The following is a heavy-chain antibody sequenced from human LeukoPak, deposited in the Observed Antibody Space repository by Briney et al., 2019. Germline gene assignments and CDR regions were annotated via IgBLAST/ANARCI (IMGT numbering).Heavy chain of an antibody. CDR1: GFSVSSTY. J-gene: IGHJ4*02. V-gene: IGHV3-53*04. CDR3: VRALGSSVDS. CDR2: IYSDGSA. D-gene: IGHD6-6*01. Sequence: GGSLRLTCAASGFSVSSTYMSWVRQAPGKGLEWISFIYSDGSAYYADSVQGGFTISTHSSKNTVSLQMNSLKPEDAAVYYCVRALGSSVDSWGPGTLVTVSS.